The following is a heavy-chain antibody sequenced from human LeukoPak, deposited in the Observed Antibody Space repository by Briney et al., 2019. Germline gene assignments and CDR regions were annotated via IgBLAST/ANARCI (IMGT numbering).Heavy chain of an antibody. CDR3: ARDGYSSSYPRMNYYYYYMDV. Sequence: GASVKVSCKASGYTFTGYYMHWVRQAPGQGLEWMGWINPNSGGTNYAQKFQGRVTMTRDTSISTAYMELSRLRSDDTAVYYCARDGYSSSYPRMNYYYYYMDVWGKGTTVTISS. V-gene: IGHV1-2*02. D-gene: IGHD6-13*01. J-gene: IGHJ6*03. CDR2: INPNSGGT. CDR1: GYTFTGYY.